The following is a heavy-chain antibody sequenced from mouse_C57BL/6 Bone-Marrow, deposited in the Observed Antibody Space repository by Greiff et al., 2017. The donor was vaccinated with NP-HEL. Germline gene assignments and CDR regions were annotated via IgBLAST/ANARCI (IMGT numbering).Heavy chain of an antibody. CDR2: IDPSDSDH. CDR3: ARVDDGSSYVGYWYFDV. J-gene: IGHJ1*03. D-gene: IGHD1-1*01. V-gene: IGHV1-52*01. Sequence: QVQLQQPGAELVRPGSSVKLSCKASGYTFTSYWMHWVKQRPIQGLEWIGNIDPSDSDHHYNQKFKDTATLTVDKSSSTAYMQLSSLTSEDSAVYYCARVDDGSSYVGYWYFDVWGTGTTVTVSS. CDR1: GYTFTSYW.